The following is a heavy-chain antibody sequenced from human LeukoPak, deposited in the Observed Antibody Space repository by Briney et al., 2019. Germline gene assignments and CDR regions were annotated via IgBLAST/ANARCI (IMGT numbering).Heavy chain of an antibody. J-gene: IGHJ4*02. Sequence: VASVKVSCKASGYTFTSYYMHWVRQAPGQGLEWMGIINPSGGSTSYAQKFQGRVTMTRDTSTSTVYMELSSLRSEDTAVYYCARDRGGVVIIEYYFDYWGQGTLVTVSP. V-gene: IGHV1-46*01. CDR3: ARDRGGVVIIEYYFDY. CDR1: GYTFTSYY. CDR2: INPSGGST. D-gene: IGHD3-3*01.